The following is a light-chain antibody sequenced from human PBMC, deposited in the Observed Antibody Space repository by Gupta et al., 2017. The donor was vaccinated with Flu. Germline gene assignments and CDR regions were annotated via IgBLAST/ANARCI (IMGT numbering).Light chain of an antibody. Sequence: DIQMTQSPPSLSASVGDRVTITCRASQSISSYLNWYQQKPGKAPKPLIYTASSLQSGVPSRFSGSVSGTDFTLTISSLQPEDFATYYCQQTYITLPYSFGQGTKLEIK. CDR1: QSISSY. CDR3: QQTYITLPYS. CDR2: TAS. J-gene: IGKJ2*03. V-gene: IGKV1-39*01.